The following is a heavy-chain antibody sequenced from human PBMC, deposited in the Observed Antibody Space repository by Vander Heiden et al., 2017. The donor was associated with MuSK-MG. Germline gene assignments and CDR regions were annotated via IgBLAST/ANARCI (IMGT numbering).Heavy chain of an antibody. Sequence: QVQLVASGGGLVKLGGSLSISCAGSGFTSRDSYMIWIRQAPGKGLEWVSYISTSGSTIHDAESVKGRFTISSDNAKNSLYLQMNSLRAEDTALYFCAREPTGFDYWGQGTLVTVSS. CDR2: ISTSGSTI. CDR3: AREPTGFDY. V-gene: IGHV3-11*01. J-gene: IGHJ4*02. D-gene: IGHD4-17*01. CDR1: GFTSRDSY.